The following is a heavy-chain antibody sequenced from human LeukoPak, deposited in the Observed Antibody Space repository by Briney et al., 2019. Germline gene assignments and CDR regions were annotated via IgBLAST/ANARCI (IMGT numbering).Heavy chain of an antibody. V-gene: IGHV1-2*02. J-gene: IGHJ4*02. CDR2: INPNSGGT. Sequence: ASVKVSCKASGYTFTGYYMHWVRQAPGRGLEWMGWINPNSGGTNYAQKFQGRVTMTRDTSISTAYMELSRLRSDDTAVYYCARGSDDFWSGYSPSYWGQGTLVTVSS. CDR1: GYTFTGYY. D-gene: IGHD3-3*01. CDR3: ARGSDDFWSGYSPSY.